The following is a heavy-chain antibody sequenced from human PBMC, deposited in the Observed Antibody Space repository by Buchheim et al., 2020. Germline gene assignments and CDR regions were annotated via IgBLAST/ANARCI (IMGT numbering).Heavy chain of an antibody. J-gene: IGHJ4*02. CDR1: GFTFSSYW. Sequence: EVQLVESGGGLVQPGGSLRLSCAASGFTFSSYWVHWVRQAPGEGLVWVSRIKSDGSGTIYADSVTGRFTISRDNAKNALYLQMNSLRAEDTAVYYCARKGLGTTDFDYWGQGTL. V-gene: IGHV3-74*01. CDR3: ARKGLGTTDFDY. CDR2: IKSDGSGT. D-gene: IGHD3-16*01.